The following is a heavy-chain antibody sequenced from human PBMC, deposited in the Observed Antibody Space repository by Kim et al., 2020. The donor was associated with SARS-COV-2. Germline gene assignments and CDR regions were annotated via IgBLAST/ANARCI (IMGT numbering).Heavy chain of an antibody. V-gene: IGHV3-30*01. CDR3: ARAAGGSYSDFDY. J-gene: IGHJ4*02. Sequence: YYADSGKGRFTISRDNSKNTLYLQMNSLGAEDTAVYYCARAAGGSYSDFDYWGQGTLVTVSS. D-gene: IGHD1-26*01.